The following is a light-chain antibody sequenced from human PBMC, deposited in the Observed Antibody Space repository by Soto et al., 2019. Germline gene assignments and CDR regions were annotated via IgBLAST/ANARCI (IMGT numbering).Light chain of an antibody. CDR1: SSDVGGYNY. CDR2: EVS. V-gene: IGLV2-8*01. Sequence: QSALTQPPSASGSLGQSATISCTGTSSDVGGYNYVSWYQQHPGKAPKLMIYEVSKRPSGVPDRFSGSKSGNTASLTVSGLQAEDEADYYCSSYAGSNKVVFGGGTKVTVL. J-gene: IGLJ2*01. CDR3: SSYAGSNKVV.